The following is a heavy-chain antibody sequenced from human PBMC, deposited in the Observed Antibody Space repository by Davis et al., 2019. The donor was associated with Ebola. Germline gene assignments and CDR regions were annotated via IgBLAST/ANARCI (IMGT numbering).Heavy chain of an antibody. CDR1: GGTFSSYA. Sequence: SVKVSCKASGGTFSSYAISWVRQAPGQGLEWMGGIIPIFGTANYAQKFQGRVTITADESTSTAYMELSSLRSEDTAVYYCARANDYGDYAPRAWFDPWGQGTLVTVSS. CDR2: IIPIFGTA. V-gene: IGHV1-69*13. D-gene: IGHD4-17*01. J-gene: IGHJ5*02. CDR3: ARANDYGDYAPRAWFDP.